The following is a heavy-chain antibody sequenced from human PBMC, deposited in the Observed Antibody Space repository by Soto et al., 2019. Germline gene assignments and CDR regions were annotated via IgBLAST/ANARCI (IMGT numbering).Heavy chain of an antibody. Sequence: SETLSLTCTVSGGSINSGGYYWSWIRQHPGKGLEWIGYVYYSGSTYYNPSLKSRVTISIDTSKNQFSLKLSSVTAADTAVYYCARAQTIFGIITVFDYWGQGTPVTVSS. V-gene: IGHV4-31*03. J-gene: IGHJ4*02. CDR1: GGSINSGGYY. CDR3: ARAQTIFGIITVFDY. CDR2: VYYSGST. D-gene: IGHD3-3*01.